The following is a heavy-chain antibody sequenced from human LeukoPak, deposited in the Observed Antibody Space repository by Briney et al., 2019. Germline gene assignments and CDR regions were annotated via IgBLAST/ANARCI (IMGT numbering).Heavy chain of an antibody. CDR1: GYTFTRYY. Sequence: ASVKVSCKASGYTFTRYYMHWVRQAPGQGLEWMGIINPSGGNTNYAQKFQGRVTMTRDTSASTVYMELSSLRSEDTAVYYCARDWNWGSSDAFDIWGQGTMVTVSS. CDR3: ARDWNWGSSDAFDI. CDR2: INPSGGNT. D-gene: IGHD7-27*01. V-gene: IGHV1-46*01. J-gene: IGHJ3*02.